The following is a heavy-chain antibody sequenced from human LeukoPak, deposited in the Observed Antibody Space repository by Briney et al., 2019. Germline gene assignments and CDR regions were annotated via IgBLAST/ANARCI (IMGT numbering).Heavy chain of an antibody. J-gene: IGHJ6*03. CDR3: ARANDFWSGYYSYYYYYMDV. Sequence: ASVKVSCKASGYTFTSYGISWVRQAPGQGLEWMGWISAYNGNTNYAQKLQGRVTVTTDTSTSTAYMELRSLRSDDTAVYYCARANDFWSGYYSYYYYYMDVWGKGTTVTVSS. CDR2: ISAYNGNT. CDR1: GYTFTSYG. D-gene: IGHD3-3*01. V-gene: IGHV1-18*01.